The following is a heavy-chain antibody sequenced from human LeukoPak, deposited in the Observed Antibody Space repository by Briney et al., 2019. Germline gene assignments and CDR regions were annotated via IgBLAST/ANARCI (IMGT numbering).Heavy chain of an antibody. J-gene: IGHJ6*03. Sequence: PGGSLRLSCAASGFTYSTYSMNWVRQAPGKGLEWVSFISRDGGTIDYADSVKGRFTISRDNAKNSLYLQMNTLRVEDTAVYYCASDFPLYYYYMDVWGKGTTVTVSS. CDR3: ASDFPLYYYYMDV. CDR2: ISRDGGTI. V-gene: IGHV3-48*04. CDR1: GFTYSTYS.